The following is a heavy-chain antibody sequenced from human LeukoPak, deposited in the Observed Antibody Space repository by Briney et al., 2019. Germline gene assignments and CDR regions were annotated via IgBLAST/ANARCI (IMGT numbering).Heavy chain of an antibody. CDR2: ISGSGGST. J-gene: IGHJ4*02. D-gene: IGHD4-17*01. Sequence: GGSLRLSCAASGFTFSSYAMSWVRQAPGKGLEWVSAISGSGGSTYYADSVKGRFTISRDNSKNTLYLQMNSLRAEDTAVYYCAKDPYGDYDTEGDYWGQGTLSPSPQ. V-gene: IGHV3-23*01. CDR3: AKDPYGDYDTEGDY. CDR1: GFTFSSYA.